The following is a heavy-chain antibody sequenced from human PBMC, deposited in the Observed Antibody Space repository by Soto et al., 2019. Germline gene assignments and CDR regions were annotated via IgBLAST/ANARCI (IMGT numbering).Heavy chain of an antibody. D-gene: IGHD5-18*01. V-gene: IGHV1-18*01. Sequence: GASVKVSCKASGYTFTSYGISWVRQAPGQGLEWMGWISAYNGNTNYAQKLQGRVTMTTDTSTSTAYMELRSLRSDDTAVYYCARDRPTLDTAMAVFVWGQGTTVTVSS. CDR3: ARDRPTLDTAMAVFV. CDR1: GYTFTSYG. J-gene: IGHJ6*02. CDR2: ISAYNGNT.